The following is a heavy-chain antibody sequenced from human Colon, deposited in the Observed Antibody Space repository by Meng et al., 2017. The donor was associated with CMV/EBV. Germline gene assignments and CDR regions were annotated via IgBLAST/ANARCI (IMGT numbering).Heavy chain of an antibody. Sequence: GESLKISCAASGFTFSNYWMAWLRQAPEKGLEWVANIKPDGSDKYYVDSVKGRSTISRDNAKNSLYLQLNSLRVEDAAVYYCARYGVVAATDYWGQGTPVTVSS. CDR1: GFTFSNYW. CDR3: ARYGVVAATDY. D-gene: IGHD1-26*01. J-gene: IGHJ4*02. CDR2: IKPDGSDK. V-gene: IGHV3-7*01.